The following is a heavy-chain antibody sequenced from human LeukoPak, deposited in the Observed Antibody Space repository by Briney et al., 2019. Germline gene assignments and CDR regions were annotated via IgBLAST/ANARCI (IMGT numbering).Heavy chain of an antibody. V-gene: IGHV4-59*01. D-gene: IGHD5-18*01. CDR1: GGSISSYY. Sequence: SETLSHTCTVSGGSISSYYWSWIRQPPGKGLEWIGYIYYSGSTNYNPSLKSRVTISVDTSKNQFSLKLSSVTAADTAVYYCARSRGYSYGFDYWGQGTLVTVSS. CDR2: IYYSGST. CDR3: ARSRGYSYGFDY. J-gene: IGHJ4*02.